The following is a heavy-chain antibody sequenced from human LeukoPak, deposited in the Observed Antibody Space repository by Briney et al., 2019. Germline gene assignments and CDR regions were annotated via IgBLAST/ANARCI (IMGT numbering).Heavy chain of an antibody. Sequence: PSETLSLTCTVSGGSISNYYWNWIRQPPGKGLEWIGNIYYSGNTNYNPSLKSRVTILVDTSKRQFSLKVSSVTAADTAVYYCARGLQRDNSGYWGSNYYYYMDVWGKGTTVTAFS. J-gene: IGHJ6*03. D-gene: IGHD3-22*01. V-gene: IGHV4-59*01. CDR3: ARGLQRDNSGYWGSNYYYYMDV. CDR1: GGSISNYY. CDR2: IYYSGNT.